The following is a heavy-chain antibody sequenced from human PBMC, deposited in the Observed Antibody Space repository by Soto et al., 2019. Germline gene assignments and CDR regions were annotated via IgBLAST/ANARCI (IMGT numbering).Heavy chain of an antibody. CDR3: ASCPINPITMVRGVISVWDYYCGMDV. CDR2: INAGNGNT. J-gene: IGHJ6*02. CDR1: GYTFTSYA. Sequence: GASVKVSCKASGYTFTSYAMHWVRQAPGQRLEWMGWINAGNGNTKYSQKFQGRVTITRDTSASTAYMELSSLRSEDTAVYYCASCPINPITMVRGVISVWDYYCGMDVWGQGTTVTVSS. D-gene: IGHD3-10*01. V-gene: IGHV1-3*01.